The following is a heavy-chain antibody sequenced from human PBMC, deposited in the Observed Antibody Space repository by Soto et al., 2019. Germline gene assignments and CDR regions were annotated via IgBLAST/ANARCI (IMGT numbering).Heavy chain of an antibody. D-gene: IGHD6-6*01. V-gene: IGHV3-30*18. CDR3: AKGGSSLYYYYGIDV. CDR1: GFTFSSYG. CDR2: ISYDGSNK. Sequence: QVQLVESGGGVVQPGRSLRLSCAASGFTFSSYGMHWVRQAPGKGLEWVAVISYDGSNKYYADSVKGRFTISRDNSKNTLYLQMNSLRAEDTAVYYCAKGGSSLYYYYGIDVWGQGTTVTVSS. J-gene: IGHJ6*02.